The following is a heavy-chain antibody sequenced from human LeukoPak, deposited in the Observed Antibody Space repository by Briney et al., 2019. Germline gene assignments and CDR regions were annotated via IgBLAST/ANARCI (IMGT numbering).Heavy chain of an antibody. CDR1: GFTFSQFG. Sequence: GRSLRLSCAASGFTFSQFGMHWVRQAPGKGLEWVSAISGSGGSTYYADSVKGRFTISRDNSKNTLYLQMNSLRAEDTAVYYCASKVDTAMDYYYYYGMDVWGQGTTVTVSS. J-gene: IGHJ6*02. CDR3: ASKVDTAMDYYYYYGMDV. V-gene: IGHV3-23*01. CDR2: ISGSGGST. D-gene: IGHD5-18*01.